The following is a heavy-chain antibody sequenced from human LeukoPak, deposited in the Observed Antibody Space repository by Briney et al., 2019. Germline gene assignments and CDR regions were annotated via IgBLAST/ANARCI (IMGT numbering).Heavy chain of an antibody. Sequence: ASVKVSCKASGYTFTGYGISWVRQAPGQGLEWMGWISAYNGNTNYAQKLQGRVTMTTDTSTSTAYMELRSLRSDDTAVYYCARDDYGPYYYYYGMDVWGQGTTVTVSS. D-gene: IGHD4-17*01. V-gene: IGHV1-18*01. CDR2: ISAYNGNT. CDR3: ARDDYGPYYYYYGMDV. J-gene: IGHJ6*02. CDR1: GYTFTGYG.